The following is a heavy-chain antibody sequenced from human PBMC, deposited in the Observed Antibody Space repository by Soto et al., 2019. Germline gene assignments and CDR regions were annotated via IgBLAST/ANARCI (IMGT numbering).Heavy chain of an antibody. CDR3: ARSGYSRSWYLWTCDY. Sequence: GGSLRLSXAASGFTFSDYYMSWIRQAPGKGLEWVSYISSSSSYTNYADSVKGRFTISRDNAKNSLYLQMNSLRAEDMAVYYCARSGYSRSWYLWTCDYWGQGTLVTVSS. CDR1: GFTFSDYY. J-gene: IGHJ4*02. CDR2: ISSSSSYT. D-gene: IGHD6-13*01. V-gene: IGHV3-11*06.